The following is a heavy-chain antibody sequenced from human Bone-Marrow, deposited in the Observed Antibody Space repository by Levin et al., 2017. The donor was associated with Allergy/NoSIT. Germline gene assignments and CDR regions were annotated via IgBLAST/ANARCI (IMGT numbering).Heavy chain of an antibody. J-gene: IGHJ4*02. CDR1: GGSVSSGSFY. CDR3: ARDKGLAAAGTFDY. V-gene: IGHV4-61*01. CDR2: IYYTGST. D-gene: IGHD6-13*01. Sequence: SETLSLTCAVSGGSVSSGSFYWTWIRQPPGKGLEYIGYIYYTGSTNYNPSLKSRVTISVDTSKNQFSLQLSSVTAADTAVYYCARDKGLAAAGTFDYWGQGTLVTVSS.